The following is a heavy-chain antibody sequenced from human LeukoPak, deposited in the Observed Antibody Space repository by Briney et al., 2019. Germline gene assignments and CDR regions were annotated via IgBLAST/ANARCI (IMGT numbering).Heavy chain of an antibody. Sequence: PSETLSLTCTVSGGSISSYCWSWIRQPPGKGLEWIGYIYYSGSTNYNPSLKSRVTISVDTSKNQFSLKLSSVTAADTAVYYCARTPTYSSSWIFDYWGQGTLVTVSS. CDR1: GGSISSYC. D-gene: IGHD6-13*01. CDR3: ARTPTYSSSWIFDY. CDR2: IYYSGST. J-gene: IGHJ4*02. V-gene: IGHV4-59*01.